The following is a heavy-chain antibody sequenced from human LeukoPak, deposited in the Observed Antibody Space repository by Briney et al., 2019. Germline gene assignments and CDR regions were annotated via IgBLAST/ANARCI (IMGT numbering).Heavy chain of an antibody. CDR1: GFTFSSYE. CDR3: AREDGYPRDYFDY. V-gene: IGHV3-48*03. Sequence: GGSLRLSRAASGFTFSSYEMNWVRQAPGKGLEWVSYISSSGSTIYYADSVKGRFTISRDNAKNSLYLQMNSLRAEDTAVYYCAREDGYPRDYFDYWGQGTLVTVSS. CDR2: ISSSGSTI. D-gene: IGHD5-24*01. J-gene: IGHJ4*02.